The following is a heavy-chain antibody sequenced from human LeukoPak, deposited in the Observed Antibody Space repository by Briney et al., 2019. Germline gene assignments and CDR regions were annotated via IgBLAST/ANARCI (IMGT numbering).Heavy chain of an antibody. Sequence: SETLSLTCTVSGGSISSGSYYWSWIRQPAGKGLEWIGRIYTSGSTNYNPSLKSRVTISVDTSKNQFSLKLSSVTAADTAVYYCARQAAQTYDYWGQGTLVTVSS. CDR1: GGSISSGSYY. CDR3: ARQAAQTYDY. J-gene: IGHJ4*02. V-gene: IGHV4-61*02. CDR2: IYTSGST.